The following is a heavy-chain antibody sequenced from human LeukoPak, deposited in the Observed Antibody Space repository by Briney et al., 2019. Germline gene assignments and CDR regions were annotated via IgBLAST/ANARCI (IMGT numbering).Heavy chain of an antibody. Sequence: GGSLRLSCAAPGFTFSNAWMSWVRQAPGKGLEWVGRIKSKTDGGTTDYAAPVKGRFTISRDDSKNTLYLQMNSLKTEDTAAYYCTTVTDSSGYYYRRRPFDYWGQGTLVTVSS. CDR2: IKSKTDGGTT. CDR3: TTVTDSSGYYYRRRPFDY. J-gene: IGHJ4*02. V-gene: IGHV3-15*01. D-gene: IGHD3-22*01. CDR1: GFTFSNAW.